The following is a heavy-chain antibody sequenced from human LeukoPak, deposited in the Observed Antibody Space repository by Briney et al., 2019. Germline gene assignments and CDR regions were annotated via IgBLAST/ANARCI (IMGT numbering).Heavy chain of an antibody. D-gene: IGHD5-18*01. CDR2: MNPNSGNT. CDR3: ARDLQSGYSYGSFDY. Sequence: ASVKVSCKASGYTFTSYDINWVRQATGQGPEWMGWMNPNSGNTGYAQKFQGRVTMTRNTSISTAYMELSSLRSEDTAVYYCARDLQSGYSYGSFDYWGQGTLVTVSS. J-gene: IGHJ4*02. V-gene: IGHV1-8*01. CDR1: GYTFTSYD.